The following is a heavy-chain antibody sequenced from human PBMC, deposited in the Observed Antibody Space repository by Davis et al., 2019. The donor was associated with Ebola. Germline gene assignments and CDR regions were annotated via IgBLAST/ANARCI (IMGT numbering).Heavy chain of an antibody. D-gene: IGHD3-22*01. V-gene: IGHV3-30*03. CDR2: ISFDGSDT. CDR3: ARDGDPSDYGSDSFDI. CDR1: GFTFSSYG. J-gene: IGHJ3*02. Sequence: GESLKISCAASGFTFSSYGIHWVRQAPGKGLEWVAVISFDGSDTYYADSVKGRFTISRDNSKNTLYLQMNSLRAEDTAVYYCARDGDPSDYGSDSFDIWGQGTMVTVSS.